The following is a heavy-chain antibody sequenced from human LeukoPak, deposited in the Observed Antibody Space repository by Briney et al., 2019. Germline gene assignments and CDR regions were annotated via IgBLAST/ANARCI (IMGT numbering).Heavy chain of an antibody. CDR3: ARDHKLGAFDI. Sequence: SETLSLTCTVSGGSISSYYWSWIRQPPGKGLEWIGYIYYSGSTNYNPSLKSRVTISVDTSKNQFSLKLSSVTATDTAVYYCARDHKLGAFDIWGQGTMVTVSS. J-gene: IGHJ3*02. CDR2: IYYSGST. V-gene: IGHV4-59*01. CDR1: GGSISSYY. D-gene: IGHD7-27*01.